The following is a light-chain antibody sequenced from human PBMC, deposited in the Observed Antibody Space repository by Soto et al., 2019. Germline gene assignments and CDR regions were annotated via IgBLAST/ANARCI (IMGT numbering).Light chain of an antibody. CDR2: GAS. J-gene: IGKJ5*01. Sequence: IVLTQSPGALSLTPELLPHRSCRASQSVSNTYLAWYQHKPGQAPRLLIYGASNRATGIPARFSGSGSGTDFTLTISSLEPEDFAVYYCQQRSNWPITFGQGTRLEIK. V-gene: IGKV3D-20*02. CDR1: QSVSNTY. CDR3: QQRSNWPIT.